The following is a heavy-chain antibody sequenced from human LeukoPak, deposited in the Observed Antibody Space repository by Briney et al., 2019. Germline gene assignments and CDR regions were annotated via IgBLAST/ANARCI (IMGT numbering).Heavy chain of an antibody. CDR3: ARAGQWLGIHRYFDL. D-gene: IGHD6-19*01. J-gene: IGHJ2*01. CDR2: IYYSGST. CDR1: GGSISSSSYY. V-gene: IGHV4-39*07. Sequence: PSETLSLTCTVSGGSISSSSYYWGWTRQPPGKGLEWIGSIYYSGSTYYNPSLKSRVTISVDTSKNQFSLKLSSVTAADTAVYYCARAGQWLGIHRYFDLWGRGTLVTVSS.